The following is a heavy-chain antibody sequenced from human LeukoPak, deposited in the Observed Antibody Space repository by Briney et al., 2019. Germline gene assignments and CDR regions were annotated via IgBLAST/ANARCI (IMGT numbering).Heavy chain of an antibody. Sequence: GGSLRLSCAASGFTFSSYGMTWVRQAPGKGLEWVSTFGASGNTYYADSVKGRFTISRDNSKNTLYLQMNSLRAEDTAVYYCAKINTGRYTEHWGQGTLVTVSS. J-gene: IGHJ1*01. CDR3: AKINTGRYTEH. D-gene: IGHD1-26*01. CDR2: FGASGNT. CDR1: GFTFSSYG. V-gene: IGHV3-23*01.